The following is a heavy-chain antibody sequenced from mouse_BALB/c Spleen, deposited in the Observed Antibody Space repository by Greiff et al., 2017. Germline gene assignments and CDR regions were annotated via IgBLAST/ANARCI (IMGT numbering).Heavy chain of an antibody. V-gene: IGHV1-7*01. Sequence: VQLVESGAELAKPGASVKMSCKASGYTFTSYWMHWVKQRPGQGLEWIGYINPSTGYTEYNQKFKDKATLTADKSSSTAYMQLSSLTSEDSAVYYCARWAYGLAYWGQGTLVTVSA. J-gene: IGHJ3*01. CDR1: GYTFTSYW. D-gene: IGHD1-1*01. CDR2: INPSTGYT. CDR3: ARWAYGLAY.